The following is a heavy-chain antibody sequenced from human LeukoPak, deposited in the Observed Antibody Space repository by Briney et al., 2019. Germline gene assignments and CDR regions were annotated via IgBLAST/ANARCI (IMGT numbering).Heavy chain of an antibody. CDR2: ISYDGSNK. V-gene: IGHV3-30-3*01. CDR1: GFTFSSYA. D-gene: IGHD3-22*01. Sequence: GGSLRLSCAASGFTFSSYAMHWVRQAPGKGLEWVAVISYDGSNKYYADSVKGRFTISRDNSKNTLYLQMNSLRAEDTAVYYCARPFRTYYYDSSGYSGFDYWGQGTLVTVSS. CDR3: ARPFRTYYYDSSGYSGFDY. J-gene: IGHJ4*02.